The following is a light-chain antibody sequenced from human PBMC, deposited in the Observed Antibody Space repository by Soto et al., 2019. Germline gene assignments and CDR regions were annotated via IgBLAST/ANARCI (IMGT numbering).Light chain of an antibody. J-gene: IGLJ1*01. V-gene: IGLV7-46*01. CDR2: DTS. Sequence: QAVVTQEPSLTVSPGGTVTLTCGSSTGDVTSGHWPYWFQQKPGQAPRTLIFDTSKKHSWTPARFSGSLLGGKAALTLSGAQPEDEADYYCSSYAGSNNYVFGTGTKVTVL. CDR3: SSYAGSNNYV. CDR1: TGDVTSGHW.